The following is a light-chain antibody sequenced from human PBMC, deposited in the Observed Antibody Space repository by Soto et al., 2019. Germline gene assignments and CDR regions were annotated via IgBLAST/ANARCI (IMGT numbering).Light chain of an antibody. CDR2: EGS. CDR1: SSDVGSYNL. V-gene: IGLV2-23*01. J-gene: IGLJ1*01. Sequence: QSVLTQPASVSGSPGQSITISCTGTSSDVGSYNLVSWYQQHPGKAPKLMIYEGSKRPSGVSNRFSGSTSGNTASLTISGLQAEDEADYYCCSYAGSSTFYVFGTGTKVTVL. CDR3: CSYAGSSTFYV.